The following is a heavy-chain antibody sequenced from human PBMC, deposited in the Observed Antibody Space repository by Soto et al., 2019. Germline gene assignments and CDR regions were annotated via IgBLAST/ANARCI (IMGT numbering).Heavy chain of an antibody. D-gene: IGHD1-26*01. CDR1: GGYISVYY. CDR2: IYASGSP. J-gene: IGHJ4*02. V-gene: IGHV4-59*01. Sequence: SETLSLTCTISGGYISVYYWSWVRQPPGHELEWIGYIYASGSPYYNPSLRSRVTISADTSKNQISLKLTSPTAADTAVYYCARGVGSSPPRYWGRGTLVTVSS. CDR3: ARGVGSSPPRY.